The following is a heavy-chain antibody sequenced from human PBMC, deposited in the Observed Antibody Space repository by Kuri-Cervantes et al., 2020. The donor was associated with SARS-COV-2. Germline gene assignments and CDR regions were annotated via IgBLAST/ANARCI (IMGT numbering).Heavy chain of an antibody. Sequence: ASVKVSCKASGYTFTTYGISWVRQAPGRGLEWMGWISTFNANINYAQKFRGRVSMTTDTSTTTTYLEVRSLRSDDTAVFYCARDPRHYDFWSGHPYFDYWGQGTLVTVSS. J-gene: IGHJ4*02. D-gene: IGHD3-3*01. CDR2: ISTFNANI. CDR3: ARDPRHYDFWSGHPYFDY. CDR1: GYTFTTYG. V-gene: IGHV1-18*01.